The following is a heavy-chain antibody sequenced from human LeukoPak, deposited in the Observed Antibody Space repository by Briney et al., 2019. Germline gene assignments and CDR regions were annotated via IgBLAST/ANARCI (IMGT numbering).Heavy chain of an antibody. J-gene: IGHJ4*02. V-gene: IGHV3-30*01. CDR2: ISYDGSNK. D-gene: IGHD6-13*01. CDR1: GFTFSSYA. Sequence: GRSLRLSCAASGFTFSSYAMHWVRQAPGKGLEWVAVISYDGSNKYYADSVKGRFTISRDNSKNTLYLQMNSLRAEDTAVYYCAREWSSWYFGYWGQGTLVTVSS. CDR3: AREWSSWYFGY.